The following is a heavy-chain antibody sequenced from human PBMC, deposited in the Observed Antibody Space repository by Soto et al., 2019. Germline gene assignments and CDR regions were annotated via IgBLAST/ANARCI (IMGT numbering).Heavy chain of an antibody. CDR2: IYSGGYT. CDR1: GFTVSNNY. J-gene: IGHJ4*02. Sequence: EVQLVESGGGLIQPGGSLRLSCAVSGFTVSNNYMSWVRQAPGKGLEGVSVIYSGGYTAYGDSVKGRFTISRDNSKNTQFPQMKSLDAADPAVFYWAPAPGGGGYWGQGTLVTVSS. CDR3: APAPGGGGY. V-gene: IGHV3-53*01. D-gene: IGHD3-10*01.